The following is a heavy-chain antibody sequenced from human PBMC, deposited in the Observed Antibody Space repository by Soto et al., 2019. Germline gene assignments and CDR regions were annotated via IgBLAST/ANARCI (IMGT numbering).Heavy chain of an antibody. V-gene: IGHV1-18*01. Sequence: QVQLVQSGAEVKKPGASVKVSCKASGYTFTSYGISWVRQAPGQGLEWMGWISAYNGNTNYAQKLQSRVTMTTDTSTSTAYMELRSLRSDDTAEYYCARDGYCSGGSCQYYYYYYMDVWGKGTTVTVSS. CDR2: ISAYNGNT. CDR3: ARDGYCSGGSCQYYYYYYMDV. CDR1: GYTFTSYG. J-gene: IGHJ6*03. D-gene: IGHD2-15*01.